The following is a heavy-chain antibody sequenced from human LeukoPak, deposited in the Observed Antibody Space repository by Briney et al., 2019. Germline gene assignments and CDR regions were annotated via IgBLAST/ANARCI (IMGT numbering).Heavy chain of an antibody. J-gene: IGHJ6*03. V-gene: IGHV3-53*01. Sequence: PGGSLRLSCAASGFTVSSNYMSWVRQAPGKGLEWVSVIYSGGSTYYADSVKGRFTISRDNSKNTLYLRMNSLRAEDTAVYYCATYSSSSRNYYYYHYMDVWGKGTTVTVSS. CDR1: GFTVSSNY. CDR2: IYSGGST. CDR3: ATYSSSSRNYYYYHYMDV. D-gene: IGHD6-6*01.